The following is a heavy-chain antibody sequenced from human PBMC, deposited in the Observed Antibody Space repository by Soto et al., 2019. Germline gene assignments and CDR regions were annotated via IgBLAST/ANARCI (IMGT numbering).Heavy chain of an antibody. CDR3: ARLGSNFYFDY. J-gene: IGHJ4*02. D-gene: IGHD3-10*01. CDR2: IYYSGST. V-gene: IGHV4-59*01. CDR1: GGSISSYY. Sequence: SETLFLTCTVSGGSISSYYWSWIRQPPGKGLEWIGYIYYSGSTNYNPSLKSRVTISVDTSKNQFSLKLSSVTAADTAVYYCARLGSNFYFDYWGQGTPVTVSS.